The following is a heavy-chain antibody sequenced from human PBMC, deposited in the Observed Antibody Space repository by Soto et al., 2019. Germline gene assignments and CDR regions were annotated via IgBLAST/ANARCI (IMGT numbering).Heavy chain of an antibody. Sequence: QVQLQESGPGLVKPSETLSLTCTVSGGSISSYYWSWIRQPPGKGLEWIGYIYYSGSTNYNPSLKSRVTMSVDTSRNQYSLKLSSVTAADTAVYYCARARNDAFDIWGQGTMVTVSS. CDR2: IYYSGST. CDR3: ARARNDAFDI. CDR1: GGSISSYY. V-gene: IGHV4-59*01. J-gene: IGHJ3*02.